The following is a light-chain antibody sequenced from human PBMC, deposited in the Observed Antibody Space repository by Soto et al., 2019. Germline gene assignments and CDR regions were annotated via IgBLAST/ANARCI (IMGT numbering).Light chain of an antibody. CDR2: RDT. Sequence: SYELTQPHSVSVALGQTARIICGGNNIGSKSVHWYQQKPGQAPLLVIYRDTDRPSGIPERFSGSKSGNTATLTISRAQAGDEADYYCQVWDSSTGVFGAGTKLTVL. V-gene: IGLV3-9*01. CDR3: QVWDSSTGV. J-gene: IGLJ1*01. CDR1: NIGSKS.